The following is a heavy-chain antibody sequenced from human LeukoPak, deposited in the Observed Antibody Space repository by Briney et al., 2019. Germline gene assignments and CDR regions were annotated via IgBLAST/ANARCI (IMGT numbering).Heavy chain of an antibody. J-gene: IGHJ3*02. V-gene: IGHV1-18*01. D-gene: IGHD1-7*01. CDR2: ITAYDGNT. Sequence: ASVKVSCKASGYTFSRYGITWVRQAPGQGLEWMGWITAYDGNTNFAQNFQARVTMTTDTSTNTAYMELRSLRSDDTAVYYCARQSFIAGDNWNYVLNGDDALDIWAKVQWSPSLQ. CDR3: ARQSFIAGDNWNYVLNGDDALDI. CDR1: GYTFSRYG.